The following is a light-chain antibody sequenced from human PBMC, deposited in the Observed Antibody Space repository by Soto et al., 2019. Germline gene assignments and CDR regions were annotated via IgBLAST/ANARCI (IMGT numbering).Light chain of an antibody. CDR2: GAS. CDR3: QQYNNWPPDSPYT. CDR1: QSVSSN. V-gene: IGKV3-15*01. J-gene: IGKJ2*01. Sequence: EIVMTQSPATLSVSPGERATLSCRASQSVSSNLAWYQQKPGQAPRLLIYGASTRATGIPARFSGSGSGTEFTLTISSLQSEDFAVYYCQQYNNWPPDSPYTFGQGTKLEIK.